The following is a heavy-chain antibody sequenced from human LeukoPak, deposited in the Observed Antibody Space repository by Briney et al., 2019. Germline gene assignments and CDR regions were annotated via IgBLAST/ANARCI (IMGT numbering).Heavy chain of an antibody. V-gene: IGHV4-59*08. Sequence: SETLSLTCTVSGASISSYYWSWIRQPPGKGLQWIGYIYNSGSTNYSPSLKSRVTLSVDTSKSQFSLKLTSVTAADTAVYYCARLSFGAGGFYYFDYWGQGTLATVSS. CDR1: GASISSYY. D-gene: IGHD3-10*01. CDR3: ARLSFGAGGFYYFDY. J-gene: IGHJ4*02. CDR2: IYNSGST.